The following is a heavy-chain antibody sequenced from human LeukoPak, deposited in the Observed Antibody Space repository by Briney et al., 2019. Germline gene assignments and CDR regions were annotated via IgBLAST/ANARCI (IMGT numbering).Heavy chain of an antibody. J-gene: IGHJ5*02. CDR2: IYYSGST. CDR3: ARDSVPLFAFAP. Sequence: SETLSLTCTVSGGSISSYYWSWIRQPPGKGLEWIGYIYYSGSTNYNPSLKSRVNISVDTSKNQFSLKLSSVTAADPAVYYCARDSVPLFAFAPWGQGTLVTVSS. V-gene: IGHV4-59*01. D-gene: IGHD3-3*01. CDR1: GGSISSYY.